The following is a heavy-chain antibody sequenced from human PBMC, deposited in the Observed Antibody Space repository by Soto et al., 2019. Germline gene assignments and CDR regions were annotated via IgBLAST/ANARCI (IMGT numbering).Heavy chain of an antibody. Sequence: QVQLVQSGAEVKKPGASVKVSCKASGYTFTDYAMHWVRQAPGQRLEWMGWINAGNGHTKYSQKFQDRVTITRDTSASTAYMELSSLRSEDAAVYYCARERYDFWSGYSQQNAYDVWGQGTMVTVCS. CDR3: ARERYDFWSGYSQQNAYDV. D-gene: IGHD3-3*01. V-gene: IGHV1-3*01. CDR2: INAGNGHT. CDR1: GYTFTDYA. J-gene: IGHJ3*01.